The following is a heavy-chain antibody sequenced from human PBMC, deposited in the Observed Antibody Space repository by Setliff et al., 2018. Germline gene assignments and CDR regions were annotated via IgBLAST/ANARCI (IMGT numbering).Heavy chain of an antibody. J-gene: IGHJ4*02. CDR2: FDPGDGET. CDR1: GYTLTELS. CDR3: ARGGGQIHYDFWSGYYSPLDY. V-gene: IGHV1-24*01. D-gene: IGHD3-3*01. Sequence: ASVKVSCKVSGYTLTELSMHWVRQAPGKGLEWMGGFDPGDGETIYAQKFQGRVTMTEDTSTDTAYMELSSLRSEDTAVYYCARGGGQIHYDFWSGYYSPLDYWGQGILVTVSS.